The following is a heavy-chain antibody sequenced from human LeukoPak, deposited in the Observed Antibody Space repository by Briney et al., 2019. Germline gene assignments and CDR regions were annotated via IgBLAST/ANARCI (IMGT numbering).Heavy chain of an antibody. D-gene: IGHD5-12*01. CDR1: GYTFTNYA. CDR3: ARVRNSGFRYVDS. J-gene: IGHJ4*02. CDR2: ISAYNGNT. V-gene: IGHV1-18*01. Sequence: GASVKVSCKASGYTFTNYAISRVRQAPGQGLEWVVWISAYNGNTNYAQKLQGRVTMTTDTSTSTAYMDLRSLRSDDTAVYYCARVRNSGFRYVDSWGQGTLVTVSS.